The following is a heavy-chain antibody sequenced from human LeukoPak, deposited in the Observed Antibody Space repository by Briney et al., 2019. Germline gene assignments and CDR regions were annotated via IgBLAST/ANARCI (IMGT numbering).Heavy chain of an antibody. CDR3: AKDPRGTLSGYFDY. D-gene: IGHD3-9*01. Sequence: PGGSLRLSCAASGFTFSRHGMHWVRQAPGMGLEWVAVISYDGSNKYYADSVKGRFTISRDNSKNTLYLQMNSLGAEDTAVYYCAKDPRGTLSGYFDYWGQGTLVTVSS. CDR1: GFTFSRHG. CDR2: ISYDGSNK. J-gene: IGHJ4*02. V-gene: IGHV3-30*18.